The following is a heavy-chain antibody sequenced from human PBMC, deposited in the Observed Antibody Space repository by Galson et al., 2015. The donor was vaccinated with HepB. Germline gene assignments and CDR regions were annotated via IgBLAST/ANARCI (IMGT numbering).Heavy chain of an antibody. CDR1: GFTFSSYA. J-gene: IGHJ4*02. D-gene: IGHD3-22*01. CDR2: ISGSGGST. V-gene: IGHV3-23*01. CDR3: AKDREEGSDYYDSSSYVPIWDFDY. Sequence: SLRLSCAASGFTFSSYAMSWVRQAPGKGLEWVSAISGSGGSTYYADSVKGRFTISRDNSKNTLYLQMNSLRAEDTAVYYCAKDREEGSDYYDSSSYVPIWDFDYWGQGTLVTVSS.